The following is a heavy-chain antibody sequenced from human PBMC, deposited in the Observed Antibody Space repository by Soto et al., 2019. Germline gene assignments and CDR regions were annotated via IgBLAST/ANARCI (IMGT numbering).Heavy chain of an antibody. CDR3: ARKTTVTPFDY. Sequence: WWSLRLSCSASVFTFSSYWMHWFRQAPGKGLVWVSRINSDGSSTSYADSVKGRFTISRDNAKNTLYLQMNSLRAEDTAVYYCARKTTVTPFDYWGQGTLVTVSS. CDR1: VFTFSSYW. J-gene: IGHJ4*02. D-gene: IGHD4-17*01. CDR2: INSDGSST. V-gene: IGHV3-74*01.